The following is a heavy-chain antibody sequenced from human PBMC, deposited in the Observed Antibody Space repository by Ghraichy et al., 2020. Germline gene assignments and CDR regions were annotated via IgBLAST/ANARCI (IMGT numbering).Heavy chain of an antibody. Sequence: SVKVSCKPSGGPLSNYAITWVRLAPGQGLKWMGRMILIFDTTKSAHTFHDRVTFTANAATGTAYMTMTVLTSVDTAVYFCASSSVPMATVVYLEYWGQGPLVPVSS. CDR3: ASSSVPMATVVYLEY. J-gene: IGHJ4*02. V-gene: IGHV1-69*13. D-gene: IGHD5-24*01. CDR2: MILIFDTT. CDR1: GGPLSNYA.